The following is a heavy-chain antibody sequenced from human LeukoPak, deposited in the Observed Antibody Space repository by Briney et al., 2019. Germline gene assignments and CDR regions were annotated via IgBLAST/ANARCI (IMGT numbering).Heavy chain of an antibody. CDR1: GYTFTSYA. D-gene: IGHD3-22*01. Sequence: PWASVKVSCKASGYTFTSYAMNWVRQAPGQGLEWMGWINTNTGNPTYAHGFTGRFVFSLDTSVSTAYLQISSLKAEDTAVYYCARGELAYYDSSGYWLFDAFDIWGQGTMVTVSS. CDR2: INTNTGNP. V-gene: IGHV7-4-1*02. CDR3: ARGELAYYDSSGYWLFDAFDI. J-gene: IGHJ3*02.